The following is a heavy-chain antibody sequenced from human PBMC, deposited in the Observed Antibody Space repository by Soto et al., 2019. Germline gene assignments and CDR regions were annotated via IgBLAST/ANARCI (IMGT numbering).Heavy chain of an antibody. V-gene: IGHV1-18*01. J-gene: IGHJ6*02. CDR1: GYTFTSYG. CDR2: ISAYNGNT. Sequence: ASVKVSCKASGYTFTSYGISWVRQAPGQGLEWMGWISAYNGNTNYAQKLQGRVTMTTDTSTSTAYMELRSLRSDDTAVYYCARDPPDCNNGVCTLYYYGMDVWGQGTTVTVSS. CDR3: ARDPPDCNNGVCTLYYYGMDV. D-gene: IGHD2-8*01.